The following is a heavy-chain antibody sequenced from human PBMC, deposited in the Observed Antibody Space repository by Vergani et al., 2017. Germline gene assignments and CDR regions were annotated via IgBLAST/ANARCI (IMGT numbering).Heavy chain of an antibody. D-gene: IGHD4-17*01. CDR3: ARDLGLTVTTGWFDP. V-gene: IGHV1-46*01. CDR2: INPSGGRT. CDR1: GSTFTSYY. Sequence: QVQLVQSGAEVKKPGASVKVSCKASGSTFTSYYMHWVRQAPGQGLEWMGIINPSGGRTSYAQKFQGRVTMTRDTPTSTVYMELSSLRSEDTAVYYCARDLGLTVTTGWFDPWGQGTLVTVSS. J-gene: IGHJ5*02.